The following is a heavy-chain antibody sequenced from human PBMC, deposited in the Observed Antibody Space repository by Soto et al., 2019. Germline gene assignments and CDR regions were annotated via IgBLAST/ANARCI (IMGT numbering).Heavy chain of an antibody. V-gene: IGHV3-33*01. Sequence: QVQLVESGGGVVQPGRSLRLSCAASGFTVSSYGMHRVRQAPGKGLEWVAVIWYDGSNKYYADSVKGRFTISRDNSKNTLYLQMNSLRAEDTAVYYCARDSSAFGTVDIWGQGTMVTVSS. CDR1: GFTVSSYG. J-gene: IGHJ3*02. CDR3: ARDSSAFGTVDI. D-gene: IGHD3-22*01. CDR2: IWYDGSNK.